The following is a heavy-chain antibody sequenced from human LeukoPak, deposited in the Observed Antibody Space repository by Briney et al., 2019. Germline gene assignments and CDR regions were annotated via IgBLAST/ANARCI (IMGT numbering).Heavy chain of an antibody. V-gene: IGHV4-39*07. CDR3: ARDSSIAARPFDY. CDR2: IYYSGST. J-gene: IGHJ4*02. Sequence: PSETLSLTCTVSGGSISSSSYYWGWIRQPPGKGLEWIGSIYYSGSTYYNPSLKSRVTISVDTSKNQFSLKLSSVTAADTAVYYCARDSSIAARPFDYWGQGTLVTVSS. CDR1: GGSISSSSYY. D-gene: IGHD6-6*01.